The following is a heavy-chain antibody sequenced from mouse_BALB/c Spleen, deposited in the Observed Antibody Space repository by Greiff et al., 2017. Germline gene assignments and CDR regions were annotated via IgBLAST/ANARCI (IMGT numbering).Heavy chain of an antibody. CDR1: GFDFSRYW. J-gene: IGHJ4*01. CDR3: ARLDYDDGYYAMDY. D-gene: IGHD2-4*01. V-gene: IGHV4-1*02. CDR2: INPDSSTI. Sequence: EVQLVESGGGLVQPGGSLKLSCAASGFDFSRYWMSWVRQAPGKGLEWIGEINPDSSTINYTPSLKDKFIISRDNAKNTLYLQMSKVRSEDTALYYCARLDYDDGYYAMDYWGQGTSVTVSS.